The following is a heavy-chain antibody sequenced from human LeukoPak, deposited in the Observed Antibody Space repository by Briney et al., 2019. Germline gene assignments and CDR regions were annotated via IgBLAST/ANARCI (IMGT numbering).Heavy chain of an antibody. V-gene: IGHV3-30*02. D-gene: IGHD5-24*01. CDR2: LHYDGSNT. CDR1: GFTFSSYG. Sequence: PGGSLRLSCAASGFTFSSYGMHWVRQARGKGLEWVAFLHYDGSNTYYADSVKGRFTISRDNSKNTLYLQMNSLRAEDTAVYYCAKDSGVGMATTFSILDIWGQGTMVTVSS. CDR3: AKDSGVGMATTFSILDI. J-gene: IGHJ3*02.